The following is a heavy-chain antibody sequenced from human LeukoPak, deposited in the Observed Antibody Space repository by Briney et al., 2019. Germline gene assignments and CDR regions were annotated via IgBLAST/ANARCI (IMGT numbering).Heavy chain of an antibody. Sequence: GGSLRLSCAASGFIFSNAWMNWVRQTPGKGLEWVGRIKSKSDGGTIDYAAPVKGRFTISRDDSKNTLYLQINSLETEDTGAYYCTTGGWYGGDFWGQGTLVTVSS. CDR2: IKSKSDGGTI. D-gene: IGHD6-19*01. CDR1: GFIFSNAW. J-gene: IGHJ4*02. V-gene: IGHV3-15*01. CDR3: TTGGWYGGDF.